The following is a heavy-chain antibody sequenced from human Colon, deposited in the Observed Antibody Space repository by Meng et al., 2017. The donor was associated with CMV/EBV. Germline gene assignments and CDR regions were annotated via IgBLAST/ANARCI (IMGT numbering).Heavy chain of an antibody. Sequence: SETLSLTCTVSGGSISSYYWSWIRQPPGKGLEWIGYIYYSGSTNYNPSLKSRVTISVDTSKNQFSLELSSVTAADTAVYYCARERTGRVDPWGQGTLVTVSS. J-gene: IGHJ5*02. CDR1: GGSISSYY. V-gene: IGHV4-59*01. CDR2: IYYSGST. D-gene: IGHD1-1*01. CDR3: ARERTGRVDP.